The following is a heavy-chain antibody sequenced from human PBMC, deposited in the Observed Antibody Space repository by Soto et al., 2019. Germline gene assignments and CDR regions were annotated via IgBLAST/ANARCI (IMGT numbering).Heavy chain of an antibody. Sequence: SETLSLTCTVSGGSISSYYWSWIRQPPGKGLEWIGYIYYSGSTNYNPSLKSRVTISVDTSKNQFSLKLSSVTAADTAVYYCARVNCGGDCYWGDYYYYMDVWGKGTTVTVSS. CDR2: IYYSGST. CDR3: ARVNCGGDCYWGDYYYYMDV. D-gene: IGHD2-21*01. CDR1: GGSISSYY. V-gene: IGHV4-59*01. J-gene: IGHJ6*03.